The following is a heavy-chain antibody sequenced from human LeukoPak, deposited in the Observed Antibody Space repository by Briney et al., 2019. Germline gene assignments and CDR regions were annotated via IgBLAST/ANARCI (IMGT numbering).Heavy chain of an antibody. CDR2: ISSSGSTI. CDR1: EFIFRSYE. CDR3: AKTSLSDPSGHYYYMDV. D-gene: IGHD3-3*01. J-gene: IGHJ6*03. Sequence: GGSLRLSWAASEFIFRSYEMNWARQAPGKGLDGVSYISSSGSTIYYADSVKGRFTLSRDNSQNTVSLQLNNLRIEDTALYYCAKTSLSDPSGHYYYMDVWGKGTTVTVSS. V-gene: IGHV3-48*03.